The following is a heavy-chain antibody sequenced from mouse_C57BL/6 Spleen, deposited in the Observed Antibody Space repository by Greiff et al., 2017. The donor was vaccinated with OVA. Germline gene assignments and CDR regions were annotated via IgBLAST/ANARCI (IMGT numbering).Heavy chain of an antibody. CDR2: IHPNSGST. J-gene: IGHJ1*03. CDR1: GYTFTSYW. D-gene: IGHD1-1*01. CDR3: ARDSLITTVVAHWYFDV. Sequence: QVQLQQPGAELVKPGASVKLSCKASGYTFTSYWMHWVKQRPGQGLEWIGMIHPNSGSTNYNEKFKSKATLTVDKSSSTAYMQLSSLTSEDSAVYYCARDSLITTVVAHWYFDVWGTGTTVTVSS. V-gene: IGHV1-64*01.